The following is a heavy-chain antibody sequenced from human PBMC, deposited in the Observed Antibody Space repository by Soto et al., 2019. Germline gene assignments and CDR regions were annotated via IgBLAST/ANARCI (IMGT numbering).Heavy chain of an antibody. CDR1: GGSFSGYY. CDR3: ARKGSIGWFDP. CDR2: INHSGST. V-gene: IGHV4-34*01. D-gene: IGHD3-22*01. J-gene: IGHJ5*02. Sequence: SETLSLTCAVYGGSFSGYYWSWIRQPPGKGLEWIGEINHSGSTNYNPSLKSRVTISVDTSKNQFSLKLSSVTAADTAVYYCARKGSIGWFDPWGQGTLVTVSS.